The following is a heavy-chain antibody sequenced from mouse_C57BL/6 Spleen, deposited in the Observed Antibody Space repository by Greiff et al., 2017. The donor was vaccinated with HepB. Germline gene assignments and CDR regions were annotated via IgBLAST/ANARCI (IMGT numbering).Heavy chain of an antibody. CDR2: IDPETGGT. D-gene: IGHD2-1*01. CDR1: GYKFTDYE. CDR3: TRKGNLLLYAMDY. Sequence: VQLQQSGAELVRPGASVTLSCKASGYKFTDYEMHWVKQTPVHGLEWIGAIDPETGGTAYNQKFKGKAILTADKSSSSAYMELRSLTSEDSAVYYCTRKGNLLLYAMDYWGQGTSVTVSS. J-gene: IGHJ4*01. V-gene: IGHV1-15*01.